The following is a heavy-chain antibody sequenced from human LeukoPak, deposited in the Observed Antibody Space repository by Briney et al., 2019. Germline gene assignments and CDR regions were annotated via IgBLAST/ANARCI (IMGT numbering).Heavy chain of an antibody. J-gene: IGHJ3*02. CDR1: GFSFTSYW. D-gene: IGHD4-17*01. Sequence: GGSLRLSCAASGFSFTSYWMSWVRQAPGKGLEWVANIKHDGSEKYYVDSVKGRFTIFRDNAKNSLHLQMNSLRAEDTAVYYCARRLWGITVTTSLFAFDMWGQGTMVTVSS. V-gene: IGHV3-7*03. CDR3: ARRLWGITVTTSLFAFDM. CDR2: IKHDGSEK.